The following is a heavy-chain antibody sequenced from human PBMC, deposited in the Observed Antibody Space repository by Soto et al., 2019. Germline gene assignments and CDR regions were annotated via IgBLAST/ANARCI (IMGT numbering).Heavy chain of an antibody. CDR3: ARGLVIRPYYYHGMDV. J-gene: IGHJ6*02. Sequence: QVQLQESGPGLVKPSQTLSLTCTVSGGSISSGDYYWSWIRQSPGQGLEWIGYISSIGSTNYNPSLKSRVSVSRDTSKNQFSLKLSSVTTTDTAVYYCARGLVIRPYYYHGMDVWGQGTTVTVSS. CDR1: GGSISSGDYY. CDR2: ISSIGST. V-gene: IGHV4-30-4*01. D-gene: IGHD3-9*01.